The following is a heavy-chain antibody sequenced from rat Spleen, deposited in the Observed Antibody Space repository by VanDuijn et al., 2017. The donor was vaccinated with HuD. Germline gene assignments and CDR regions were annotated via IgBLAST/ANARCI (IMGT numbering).Heavy chain of an antibody. J-gene: IGHJ3*01. CDR1: GFSLTSYN. CDR3: ARANWFAY. CDR2: MWSGGST. V-gene: IGHV2-30*01. Sequence: QVQLKESGPGLVQPSQTLSLTCTVSGFSLTSYNVHWIRQPTGKGLEWMGVMWSGGSTEYNSALKSRLSISRDTSKSQVFLKMSSLRTEDTATYYCARANWFAYWGQGTLVTVSS.